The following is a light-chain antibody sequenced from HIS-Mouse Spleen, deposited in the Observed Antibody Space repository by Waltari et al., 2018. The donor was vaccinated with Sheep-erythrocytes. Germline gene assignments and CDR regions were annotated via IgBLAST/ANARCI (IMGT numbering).Light chain of an antibody. J-gene: IGLJ3*02. CDR3: SSYAGSNNWV. V-gene: IGLV2-8*01. CDR2: EVS. CDR1: SSDVGGSNY. Sequence: QSALTQPPSASGSPGQSVTISCTGTSSDVGGSNYVSWYQQHPGKAPKLMSYEVSKRPSGVPDRFSGSKSGHTASLTVSGLQAEDEADYYCSSYAGSNNWVFGGGTKLTVL.